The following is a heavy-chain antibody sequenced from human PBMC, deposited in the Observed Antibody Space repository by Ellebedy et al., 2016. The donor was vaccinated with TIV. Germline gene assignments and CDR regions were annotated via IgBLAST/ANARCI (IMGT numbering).Heavy chain of an antibody. CDR3: ARGYLGGSSGYDWGY. CDR1: GDSVSSNSTA. CDR2: TYYRSKFYN. Sequence: SCAISGDSVSSNSTAWNWIRQSPSRGLEWLGRTYYRSKFYNDYAVSVKSRITINPDTSKNQFSLQLNSVTPDETAVYYRARGYLGGSSGYDWGYWGQGTLITVSS. J-gene: IGHJ4*02. D-gene: IGHD5-12*01. V-gene: IGHV6-1*01.